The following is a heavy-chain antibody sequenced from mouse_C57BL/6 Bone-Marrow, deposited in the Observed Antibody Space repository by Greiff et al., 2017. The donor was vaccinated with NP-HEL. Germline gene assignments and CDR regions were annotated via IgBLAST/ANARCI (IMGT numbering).Heavy chain of an antibody. J-gene: IGHJ3*01. V-gene: IGHV1-26*01. CDR1: GYTFTDYY. CDR3: ARGNYDYDAWFAY. Sequence: VQLQQSGPELVKPGASVKISCKASGYTFTDYYMNWVKQSHGKSLEWIGDINPNNGGTSYNQKFKGKATLTVDESSSTAYMELRSLTSEDSAVYYCARGNYDYDAWFAYWGQGTLVTVSA. D-gene: IGHD2-4*01. CDR2: INPNNGGT.